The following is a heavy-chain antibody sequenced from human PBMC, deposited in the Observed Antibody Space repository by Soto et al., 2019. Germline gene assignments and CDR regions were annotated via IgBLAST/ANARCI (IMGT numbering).Heavy chain of an antibody. CDR2: INPSGGST. Sequence: GASVKVSCKASGYTFTSYYMHWVRQAPGQGLEWMGIINPSGGSTSYAQKFQGRVTMTRDTSTSTVYMELSSLRSEDTAEYYCARGGSYCSSTSCHGDAFDIWGQGTMVTVSS. CDR1: GYTFTSYY. J-gene: IGHJ3*02. V-gene: IGHV1-46*01. CDR3: ARGGSYCSSTSCHGDAFDI. D-gene: IGHD2-2*01.